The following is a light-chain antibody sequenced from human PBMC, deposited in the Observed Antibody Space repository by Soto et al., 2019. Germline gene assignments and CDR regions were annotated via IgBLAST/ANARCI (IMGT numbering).Light chain of an antibody. V-gene: IGKV3-20*01. CDR1: QSVSSSY. J-gene: IGKJ1*01. CDR3: QQYGSSWT. CDR2: GAS. Sequence: DIVLTQSPSTLSLSPGGRSTLSCRASQSVSSSYLAWYQQKPYHAPRLLIYGASSRATGIPDRLSGSGSGTEFTLTISRMAPEDFAVYYCQQYGSSWTFGHGTKVDIK.